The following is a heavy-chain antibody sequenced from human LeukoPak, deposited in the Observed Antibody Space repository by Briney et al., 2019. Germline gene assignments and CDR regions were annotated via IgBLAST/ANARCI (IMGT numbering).Heavy chain of an antibody. CDR1: GYTFTGYY. CDR3: ARDSDWNDVTYYYYMDV. CDR2: INPHSGGT. V-gene: IGHV1-2*02. J-gene: IGHJ6*03. Sequence: GASVKVSCKASGYTFTGYYIQWVRQAPGQGLEWMGWINPHSGGTNYAQEFQGRVTMTRDTSTSTAYMELSRLRSDDTAVYYCARDSDWNDVTYYYYMDVWGKGTTVTVSS. D-gene: IGHD1-1*01.